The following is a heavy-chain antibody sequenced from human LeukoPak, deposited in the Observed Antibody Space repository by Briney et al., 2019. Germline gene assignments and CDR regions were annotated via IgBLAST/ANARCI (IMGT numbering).Heavy chain of an antibody. CDR3: ARSLRRDCDSTSCWAALDI. J-gene: IGHJ3*02. V-gene: IGHV3-11*03. CDR2: INCISSYT. Sequence: PGGALRLSCAASGFTFSDYYTSWIRQAPGKGLEWVSYINCISSYTNYADSVKGRFTISRDNAKNSLYLQMNSLRAEDAAVYYCARSLRRDCDSTSCWAALDIWGQGTMVTVSS. CDR1: GFTFSDYY. D-gene: IGHD2-2*01.